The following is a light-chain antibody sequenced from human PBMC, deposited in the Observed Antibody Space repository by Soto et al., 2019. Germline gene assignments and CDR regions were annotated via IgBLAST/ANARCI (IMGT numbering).Light chain of an antibody. CDR1: RNVSIY. CDR2: ATS. CDR3: QQSYKMPS. J-gene: IGKJ5*01. V-gene: IGKV1-39*01. Sequence: IPLTQSPSSLAASVGDRLTLTCRASRNVSIYLNWYQHQPGKRTTLLIHATSNLQIGVPSRFSGSGAGTEFTLTISSLEPEDFGTYYCQQSYKMPSFGQGTRLEIK.